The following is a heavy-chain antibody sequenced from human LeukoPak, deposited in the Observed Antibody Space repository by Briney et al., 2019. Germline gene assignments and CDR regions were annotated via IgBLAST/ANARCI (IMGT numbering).Heavy chain of an antibody. D-gene: IGHD3-22*01. CDR3: ARDHSGYFPAFDY. CDR2: INTSGYT. CDR1: GGSLTSGNYY. Sequence: SQTLSLTCTVSGGSLTSGNYYWNWIRQPAGKGLEWIGRINTSGYTNYNPSLKSRVTISVDTSKNQFSLRLSSVTAADTAVYYCARDHSGYFPAFDYWGQGALVIVSS. J-gene: IGHJ4*02. V-gene: IGHV4-61*02.